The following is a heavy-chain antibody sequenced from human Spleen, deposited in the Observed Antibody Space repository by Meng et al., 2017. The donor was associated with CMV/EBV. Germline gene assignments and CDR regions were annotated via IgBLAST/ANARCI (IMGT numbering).Heavy chain of an antibody. Sequence: AASGFIFGDYYMSWIRQAPGKGLEWVSYSSSTGNTIYYADPVKGRFTISRDNSKNTLYVQVNIVRAEDTAVYYCAKDTGEIGNGFDIWGQGTMVTVSS. CDR2: SSSTGNTI. CDR3: AKDTGEIGNGFDI. D-gene: IGHD7-27*01. V-gene: IGHV3-11*01. CDR1: GFIFGDYY. J-gene: IGHJ3*02.